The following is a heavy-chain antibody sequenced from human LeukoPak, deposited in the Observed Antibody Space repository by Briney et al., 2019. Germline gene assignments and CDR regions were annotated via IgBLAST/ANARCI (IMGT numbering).Heavy chain of an antibody. CDR1: GGSIPSGGYY. Sequence: SETLSLTCTVSGGSIPSGGYYWSWLRQRPGKCLEWIGHIYHTGSTYYNSSLKSRLSMSVDTSKNEFSLSLHSVTVADTAVDYCARGGVVTTTPRFDPWGQGILVTVSS. D-gene: IGHD4-11*01. CDR2: IYHTGST. J-gene: IGHJ5*02. CDR3: ARGGVVTTTPRFDP. V-gene: IGHV4-31*03.